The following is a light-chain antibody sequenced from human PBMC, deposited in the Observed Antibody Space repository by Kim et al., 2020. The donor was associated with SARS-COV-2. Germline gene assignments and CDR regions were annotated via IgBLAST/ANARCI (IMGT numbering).Light chain of an antibody. J-gene: IGLJ3*02. Sequence: ELTQPPSASGTPGQRVTISCSGSSSNIGSNYVYWYQQLPGTATKLLIYRNNQRPSGVPDRFSGSKSGTSASLAISGLRSEDEADYYCAAWDDSLSAWVFGGGTQLTVL. V-gene: IGLV1-47*01. CDR1: SSNIGSNY. CDR2: RNN. CDR3: AAWDDSLSAWV.